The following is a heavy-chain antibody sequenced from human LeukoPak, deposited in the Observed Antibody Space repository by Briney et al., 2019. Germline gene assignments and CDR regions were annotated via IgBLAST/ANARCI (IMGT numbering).Heavy chain of an antibody. V-gene: IGHV1-18*01. Sequence: ASVKVSCKASGYTFTSYGISWMRQAPGQGLEWMGWISAYNGNTNYAQKLQGRVTMTTDTSTSTAYMELSSLRSEDTAVYYCARGEVPPHYFDYWGQGTLVTVSS. CDR3: ARGEVPPHYFDY. CDR1: GYTFTSYG. J-gene: IGHJ4*02. CDR2: ISAYNGNT.